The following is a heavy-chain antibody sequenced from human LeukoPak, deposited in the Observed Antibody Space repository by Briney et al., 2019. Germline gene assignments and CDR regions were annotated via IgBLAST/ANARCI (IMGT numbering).Heavy chain of an antibody. J-gene: IGHJ4*02. CDR1: GFTFSSYE. V-gene: IGHV3-48*01. CDR2: ITSSSSII. Sequence: PGGSLRLSCAASGFTFSSYEMNWVRQAPGKGLEWVSYITSSSSIIYYADSVKGRFTISRDNAKNSLYLQMNSLRAEDTAVYYCVRDRLHYVKYEKTFDYWGQGTLVTVSS. CDR3: VRDRLHYVKYEKTFDY. D-gene: IGHD3-16*01.